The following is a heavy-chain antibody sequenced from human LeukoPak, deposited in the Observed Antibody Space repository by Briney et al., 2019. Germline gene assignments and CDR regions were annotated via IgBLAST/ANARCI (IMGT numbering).Heavy chain of an antibody. V-gene: IGHV3-66*01. D-gene: IGHD2-15*01. CDR1: GFIGYDGY. CDR3: AGASSDGVLIDATSFDL. CDR2: IYRGGVT. J-gene: IGHJ4*02. Sequence: GGSLRLSCAVSGFIGYDGYMNWVRQAPGRGLEWLSVIYRGGVTYYADSVKGRFFIFRDDSKNTWHLQLNSLKTEDTAVYYCAGASSDGVLIDATSFDLWGQGTLVSVSS.